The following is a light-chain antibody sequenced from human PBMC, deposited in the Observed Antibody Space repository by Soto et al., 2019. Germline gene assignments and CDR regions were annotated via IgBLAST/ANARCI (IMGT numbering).Light chain of an antibody. J-gene: IGKJ4*01. V-gene: IGKV3D-15*01. CDR2: GAS. Sequence: EIVMTQSPATLSVSPGERATLSCRASQSVSSNLAWYQQKPGQAPRLLIYGASTRATGIPARFSGSGSGTEFILTISSLQSEDFAVYYCQQYHEWQLTLGGGTKVDIK. CDR3: QQYHEWQLT. CDR1: QSVSSN.